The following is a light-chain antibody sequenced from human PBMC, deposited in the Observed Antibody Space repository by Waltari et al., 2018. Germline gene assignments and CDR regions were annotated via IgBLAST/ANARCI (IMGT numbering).Light chain of an antibody. Sequence: EIVLTQSPGTLSLSPGERATLSCRASQSVGRSLYWYQQKHGQAPRLLIYDASTRATGIPDSFSGGWSGTDFSLTISRLEPEDFAVYYCQMYVRLPATFGQGTKVEI. CDR1: QSVGRS. CDR3: QMYVRLPAT. CDR2: DAS. V-gene: IGKV3-20*01. J-gene: IGKJ1*01.